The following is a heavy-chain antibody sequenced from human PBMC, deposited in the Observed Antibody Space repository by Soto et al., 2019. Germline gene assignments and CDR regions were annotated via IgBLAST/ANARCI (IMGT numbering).Heavy chain of an antibody. D-gene: IGHD3-22*01. V-gene: IGHV1-18*01. CDR2: ISAYNGNT. CDR3: ARETTYYYDSSGYYWSGGDRRGGDY. CDR1: GYTFTSYG. Sequence: QVQLVQSGAEVKKPGASVKVSCKASGYTFTSYGISWVRQAPGQGLEWMGWISAYNGNTNYAQKLQGRVTMTTDTSTSRAYMELRSLRSDDTAVYYCARETTYYYDSSGYYWSGGDRRGGDYWGQGTLVTVSS. J-gene: IGHJ4*02.